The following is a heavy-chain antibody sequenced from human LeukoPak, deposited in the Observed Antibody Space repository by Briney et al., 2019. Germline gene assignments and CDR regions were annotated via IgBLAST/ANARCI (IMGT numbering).Heavy chain of an antibody. D-gene: IGHD3-3*01. J-gene: IGHJ4*02. Sequence: ASVKVSCKASGYTFTSYDINWVRQATGQGLEWMGWISAYNGSTNYAQKLQGRVTMTTDTSTSTAYMELRSLRSDDTAVYYCARTYYDFWGGYCDYWGQGTLVTVSS. CDR2: ISAYNGST. CDR3: ARTYYDFWGGYCDY. CDR1: GYTFTSYD. V-gene: IGHV1-18*01.